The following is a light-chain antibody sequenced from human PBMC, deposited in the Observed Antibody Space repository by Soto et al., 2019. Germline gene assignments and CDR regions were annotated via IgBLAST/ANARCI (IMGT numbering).Light chain of an antibody. CDR2: KAS. V-gene: IGKV1-5*03. CDR3: QHYDTSLYT. CDR1: QSISSW. J-gene: IGKJ2*01. Sequence: DIQVTQSPSTLSASVGDRVTITCRASQSISSWLAWYQQKPGKAPKLLIYKASTLESGVPSRFSGGGSGTAFTLTFSSLQPGDFAAYYCQHYDTSLYTFGQGTKLEIK.